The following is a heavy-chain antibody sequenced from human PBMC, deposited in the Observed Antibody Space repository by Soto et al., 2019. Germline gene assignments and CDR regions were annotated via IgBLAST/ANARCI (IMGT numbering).Heavy chain of an antibody. V-gene: IGHV3-23*01. D-gene: IGHD1-1*01. CDR1: VFTFSIYA. J-gene: IGHJ4*02. CDR2: ISGSGRKT. Sequence: WWSLRLSCSASVFTFSIYAMSWFRQAPGEGLEWVSTISGSGRKTYYADSVKGRFTISRDSSKNTLYLEMNSLRAEDTAVYYCAKEFLTTFSFDYWGQGTLVTVSS. CDR3: AKEFLTTFSFDY.